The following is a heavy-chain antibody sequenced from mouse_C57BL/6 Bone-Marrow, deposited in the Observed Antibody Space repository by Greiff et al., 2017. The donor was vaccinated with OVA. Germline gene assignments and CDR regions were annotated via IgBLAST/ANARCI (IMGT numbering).Heavy chain of an antibody. CDR2: ISNGGGST. CDR3: ARRHSNFYAMDY. J-gene: IGHJ4*01. V-gene: IGHV5-12*01. Sequence: EVKVEESGGGLVQPGGSLKLSCAASGFTFSDYYMYWVRQTPEKRLEWVAYISNGGGSTYYPDTVKGRFTISRDNAKNTLYLQMSRLKSEDTAMYYCARRHSNFYAMDYWGQGTSVTVSS. CDR1: GFTFSDYY. D-gene: IGHD2-5*01.